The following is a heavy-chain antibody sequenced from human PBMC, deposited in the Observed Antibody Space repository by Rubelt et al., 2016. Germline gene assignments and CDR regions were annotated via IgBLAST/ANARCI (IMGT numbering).Heavy chain of an antibody. V-gene: IGHV3-30*01. CDR3: ARDGEGTYASRGGENAFDI. D-gene: IGHD3-10*01. CDR2: YDGSTE. Sequence: YDGSTEYYADSVKGRFTISRDNSKNTLYLQMNSLSTEDTALYSCARDGEGTYASRGGENAFDIWGQGTMVTVS. J-gene: IGHJ3*02.